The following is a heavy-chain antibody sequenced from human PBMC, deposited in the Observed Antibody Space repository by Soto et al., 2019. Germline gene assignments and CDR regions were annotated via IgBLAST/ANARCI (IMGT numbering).Heavy chain of an antibody. CDR2: IYYSGST. Sequence: SETLSLTCTVSGGSISSGGYYWSWIRQHPGKGLEWIGYIYYSGSTYYNPSLKSRVTISVDTSKNQFSLKLSSVTAADTAVYYCASTWVYGNYGMDVWGQGTTVTVSS. V-gene: IGHV4-31*03. D-gene: IGHD2-8*01. J-gene: IGHJ6*02. CDR1: GGSISSGGYY. CDR3: ASTWVYGNYGMDV.